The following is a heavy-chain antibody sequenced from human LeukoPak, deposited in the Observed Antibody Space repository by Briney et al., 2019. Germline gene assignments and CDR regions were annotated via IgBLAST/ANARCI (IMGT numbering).Heavy chain of an antibody. J-gene: IGHJ4*02. V-gene: IGHV3-21*01. CDR2: ISSSSSYI. Sequence: GGSLRLSCAASGFTFSSYSMNWVRQAPGKGLECVSSISSSSSYIYYAGSVKGRFTVSRDNAKNSLYLQMNSLRAEDTAVYYCARDIPTYSSSWPIDYWGQGTLVTVSS. CDR1: GFTFSSYS. CDR3: ARDIPTYSSSWPIDY. D-gene: IGHD6-13*01.